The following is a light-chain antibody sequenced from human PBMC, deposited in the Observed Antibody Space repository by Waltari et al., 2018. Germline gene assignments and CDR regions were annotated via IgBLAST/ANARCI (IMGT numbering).Light chain of an antibody. CDR1: QSVSRW. CDR3: QQYSTSSLYT. V-gene: IGKV1-5*03. J-gene: IGKJ2*01. CDR2: LPS. Sequence: DIQMTQSPSTLSASVGDRVTITCRASQSVSRWLAWYQQKPGKDPKFLIYLPSTLESGVPSGFSGSGSGTEFTLTISSLQPDGFATYCCQQYSTSSLYTFGQGTKLEI.